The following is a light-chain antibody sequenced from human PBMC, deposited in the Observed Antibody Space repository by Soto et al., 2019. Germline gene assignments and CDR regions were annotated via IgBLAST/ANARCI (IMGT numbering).Light chain of an antibody. Sequence: EIVMTQSPVTLSVSLGERVTLSCRASQSVTSNLAWYQQKPGQAPRLLIYGASTRATDIPARFSGSGSGTEFTLTISRLQSADYAIYYCQQYSNWPPITFGQGTRLAIK. CDR2: GAS. CDR1: QSVTSN. J-gene: IGKJ5*01. V-gene: IGKV3-15*01. CDR3: QQYSNWPPIT.